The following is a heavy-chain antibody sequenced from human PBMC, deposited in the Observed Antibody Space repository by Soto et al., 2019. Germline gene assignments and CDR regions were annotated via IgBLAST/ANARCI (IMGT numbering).Heavy chain of an antibody. CDR1: GFTFNIYA. V-gene: IGHV3-30*04. J-gene: IGHJ4*02. D-gene: IGHD3-10*01. CDR2: ISYDGSSN. Sequence: GGSLRLSCAASGFTFNIYAMHWVRQAPGKGLEWVALISYDGSSNHYADSVKGRFTISRDNSKSTLYLHMNSLTAEDTAVYYCASGSYFPDSWGQGTLVTVSS. CDR3: ASGSYFPDS.